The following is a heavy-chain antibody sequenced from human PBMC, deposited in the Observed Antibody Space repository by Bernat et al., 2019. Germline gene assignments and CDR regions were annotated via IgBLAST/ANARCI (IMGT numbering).Heavy chain of an antibody. V-gene: IGHV3-33*01. D-gene: IGHD3-10*01. J-gene: IGHJ6*02. CDR2: IWYDGSNK. CDR3: ARDKTGPERFGDPVTPHYYYYYGMDV. Sequence: QVQLVESGGGVVQPGRSLRLSCAASGFTFSSYGMHWVRQAPGKGLEWVAVIWYDGSNKYYADSVKGRFTISRDNSKNTLYLQMNSLRAEDTAVYYCARDKTGPERFGDPVTPHYYYYYGMDVWGQGTTVTVSS. CDR1: GFTFSSYG.